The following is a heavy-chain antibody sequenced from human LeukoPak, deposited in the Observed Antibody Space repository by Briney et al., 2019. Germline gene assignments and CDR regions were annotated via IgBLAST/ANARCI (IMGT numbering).Heavy chain of an antibody. CDR2: ISGSGGST. J-gene: IGHJ4*02. CDR1: GFTFSSYG. Sequence: GGSLRLSCAASGFTFSSYGMHWVRQAPGKGLEWVSAISGSGGSTHYADSVKGRFTISRDNSKNTVYLQMNSLRAEDTAVYYCAKLKSIAVAGYFDYWGQGTLVTVSS. V-gene: IGHV3-23*01. D-gene: IGHD6-19*01. CDR3: AKLKSIAVAGYFDY.